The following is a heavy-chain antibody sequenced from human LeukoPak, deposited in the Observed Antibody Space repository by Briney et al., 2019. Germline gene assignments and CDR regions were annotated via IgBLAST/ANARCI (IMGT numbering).Heavy chain of an antibody. CDR2: MSSDASAI. Sequence: GGSLRLSCAASGFTFSNYDMNWVRQAPGKGLEWVSYMSSDASAIYYADSVKGRFTISRDNAKNSLYLQMNSLRAEATAVSSCARDLTGDSSHDYWGQGTLVTVSS. CDR3: ARDLTGDSSHDY. D-gene: IGHD3-22*01. J-gene: IGHJ4*02. CDR1: GFTFSNYD. V-gene: IGHV3-48*03.